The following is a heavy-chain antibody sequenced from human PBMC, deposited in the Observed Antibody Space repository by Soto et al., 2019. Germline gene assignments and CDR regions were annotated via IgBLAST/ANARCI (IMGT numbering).Heavy chain of an antibody. V-gene: IGHV1-18*01. Sequence: ASVKVSCKAXCYTFTTYDISLVRHSPGRGLEWMGRISTYNGNTNYPQSLQGRLTMTTDTSTTTAYMELRNLRSDDTAVYYCARDPYHVLMVNAPNLYGMDVWGQGTTVTVSS. D-gene: IGHD2-8*01. CDR3: ARDPYHVLMVNAPNLYGMDV. CDR1: CYTFTTYD. CDR2: ISTYNGNT. J-gene: IGHJ6*02.